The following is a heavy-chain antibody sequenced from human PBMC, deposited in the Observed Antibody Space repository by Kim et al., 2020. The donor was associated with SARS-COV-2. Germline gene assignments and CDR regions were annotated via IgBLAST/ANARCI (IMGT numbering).Heavy chain of an antibody. D-gene: IGHD3-10*01. V-gene: IGHV3-11*05. J-gene: IGHJ4*02. CDR3: AREGGDGSGSSFDV. Sequence: GGSLRLSCAASGFSFRDYFIHWIRQAPGKGLEWLSCITGDSSDRHYADSVKGRFTISRDNAKNALYLQMSSLRAEDTAVYYCAREGGDGSGSSFDVWGQGRLVTVSS. CDR1: GFSFRDYF. CDR2: ITGDSSDR.